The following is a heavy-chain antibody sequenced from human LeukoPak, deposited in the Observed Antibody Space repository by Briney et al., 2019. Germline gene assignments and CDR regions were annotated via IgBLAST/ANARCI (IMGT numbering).Heavy chain of an antibody. J-gene: IGHJ4*02. V-gene: IGHV3-30*18. CDR1: GFTYSNYG. CDR3: AKGPDYGDFYFDY. CDR2: ISSDGSNK. D-gene: IGHD4-17*01. Sequence: AGGSLRLSCAASGFTYSNYGMHWVRQAPGKGLEWVAVISSDGSNKYYSDSVKGRFTISRDNSKNSLYLQMNSLRAEDTAVYYCAKGPDYGDFYFDYWGQGTLVTVSS.